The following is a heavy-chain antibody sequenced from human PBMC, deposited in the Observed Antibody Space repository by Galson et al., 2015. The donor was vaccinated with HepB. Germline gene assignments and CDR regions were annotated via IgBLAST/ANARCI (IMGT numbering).Heavy chain of an antibody. V-gene: IGHV3-23*01. J-gene: IGHJ4*02. CDR1: GFTFSTYA. Sequence: SLRLSCAASGFTFSTYAMSWVRQAPGKGLEWVSGISGSGGRTYYAESVKGRFTISRDNSRNTLYLQMNSLRAEDTAVYYCAKDAGETKLIAVTVAPRINYFDFWGQGTLVTVSS. CDR3: AKDAGETKLIAVTVAPRINYFDF. CDR2: ISGSGGRT. D-gene: IGHD6-19*01.